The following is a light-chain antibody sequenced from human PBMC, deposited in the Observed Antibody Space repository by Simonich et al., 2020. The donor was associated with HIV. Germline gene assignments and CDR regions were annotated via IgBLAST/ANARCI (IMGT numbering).Light chain of an antibody. J-gene: IGLJ3*02. V-gene: IGLV6-57*03. Sequence: NFMLTQPHSVSESPGKTVTISCTRSSGSIASNYVQWYQQRPGSAPTPVISDDNLRPSGVPDRFSGSIDSSSNAASLTISGLKTEDEADYYCQSYDSSNPWVFGGGTKLTVL. CDR1: SGSIASNY. CDR3: QSYDSSNPWV. CDR2: DDN.